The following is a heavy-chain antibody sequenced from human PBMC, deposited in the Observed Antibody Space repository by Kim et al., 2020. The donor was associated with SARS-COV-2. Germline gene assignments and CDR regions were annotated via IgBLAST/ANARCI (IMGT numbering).Heavy chain of an antibody. D-gene: IGHD4-4*01. CDR1: GYSFTDYS. CDR2: INPNSGGT. J-gene: IGHJ3*01. CDR3: ARPYSNYGFTFPFDV. V-gene: IGHV1-2*06. Sequence: ASVKVSCKASGYSFTDYSIHWVRQAPGQGLEWMGRINPNSGGTNFAQKFQGRVTMTRDTSISTAYMELSRLRSDDTAVYYCARPYSNYGFTFPFDVWGQG.